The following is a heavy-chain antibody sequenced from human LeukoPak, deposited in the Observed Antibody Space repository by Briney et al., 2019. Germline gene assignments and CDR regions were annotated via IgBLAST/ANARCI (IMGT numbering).Heavy chain of an antibody. CDR2: IHPGDSAT. Sequence: GESLKISCKGSGXTFTSYWIGWVRQMPGNGLEWMGVIHPGDSATRYSPSFQGQVTISVDKSISTAYLQWSSLRASDTAMYYCARQVGATLYFDYWGQGTLVTVSS. CDR3: ARQVGATLYFDY. CDR1: GXTFTSYW. J-gene: IGHJ4*02. V-gene: IGHV5-51*01. D-gene: IGHD1-26*01.